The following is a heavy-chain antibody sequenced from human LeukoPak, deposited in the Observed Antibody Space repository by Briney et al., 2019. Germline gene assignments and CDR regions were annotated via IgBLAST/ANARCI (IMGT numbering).Heavy chain of an antibody. CDR1: GGSIRDYY. D-gene: IGHD1-7*01. J-gene: IGHJ3*02. CDR3: ARIITGTTTAFDI. Sequence: KSSETLSLTCSVSGGSIRDYYWTWIRQPAGKGLEWIGRVYTSGSTHYNPSLKTRLTMSLDTSKNQFSLKLSSVTAADTAMYYCARIITGTTTAFDIWGQGTMVTVSS. V-gene: IGHV4-4*07. CDR2: VYTSGST.